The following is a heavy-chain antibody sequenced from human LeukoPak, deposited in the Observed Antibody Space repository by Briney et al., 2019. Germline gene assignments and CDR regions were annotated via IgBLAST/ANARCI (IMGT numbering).Heavy chain of an antibody. CDR3: AIIPATTAGIDY. J-gene: IGHJ4*02. V-gene: IGHV1-18*01. CDR2: ITPNNGNT. Sequence: GASVKVSCKSSGYTFTSYGISWVRQAPGQGLEWMGWITPNNGNTNYAQKLQGRVTMTTDTSTSTAYMELRSLRLDDTAVYYCAIIPATTAGIDYWGQGTLVTVSS. CDR1: GYTFTSYG. D-gene: IGHD6-25*01.